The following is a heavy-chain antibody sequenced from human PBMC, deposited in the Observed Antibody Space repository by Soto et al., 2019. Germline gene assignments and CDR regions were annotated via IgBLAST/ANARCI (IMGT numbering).Heavy chain of an antibody. Sequence: ASVKVSCKASGYSFTNYALHWLRQAPGQRLEWLGWINIDNGNTKYSRKFQGRVAITRDTSASTAYMELSSLRSEDTAVFYCARARASTAVTAIYYYGMDVWGQGTTVTVSS. CDR1: GYSFTNYA. V-gene: IGHV1-3*04. CDR2: INIDNGNT. J-gene: IGHJ6*02. D-gene: IGHD2-21*02. CDR3: ARARASTAVTAIYYYGMDV.